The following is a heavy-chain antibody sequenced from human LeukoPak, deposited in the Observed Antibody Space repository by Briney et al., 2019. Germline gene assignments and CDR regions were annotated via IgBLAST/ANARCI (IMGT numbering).Heavy chain of an antibody. V-gene: IGHV3-23*01. CDR2: ISGSGGST. CDR3: AKAREDHGDSVHDY. CDR1: GFTFRSYA. Sequence: GGSLRLSCAASGFTFRSYAMSWVRQAPGKGLEWVSAISGSGGSTYYADSVKGRFTISRDNSKNTLYLQMNSLRAEDTALYYCAKAREDHGDSVHDYWGQGTLVTVSS. J-gene: IGHJ4*02. D-gene: IGHD4-17*01.